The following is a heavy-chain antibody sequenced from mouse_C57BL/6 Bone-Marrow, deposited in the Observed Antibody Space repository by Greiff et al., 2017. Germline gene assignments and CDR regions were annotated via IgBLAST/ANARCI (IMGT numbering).Heavy chain of an antibody. CDR1: GFNIKDDY. CDR2: IDPENGDT. D-gene: IGHD4-1*01. CDR3: TTEGLGRAMDY. J-gene: IGHJ4*01. V-gene: IGHV14-4*01. Sequence: EVQLQQSGAELVRPGASVKLSCTASGFNIKDDYMPWVKQRPEQGLEWIGWIDPENGDTEYASKFQGKATITADTSSNTAYLQLSSLTSEDTAVYYCTTEGLGRAMDYWGQGTSVTVSS.